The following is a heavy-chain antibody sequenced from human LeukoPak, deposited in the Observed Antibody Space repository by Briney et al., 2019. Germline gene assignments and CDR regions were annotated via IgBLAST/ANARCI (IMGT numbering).Heavy chain of an antibody. Sequence: PSETLSLTCTVSGGSISSYYWTWIRQPPGKGLEWIGYIYYSGSTNYNPSLKSRVTISVDTSNNQFSLKLSSVTAADTAVYYCARVRDGYNDAYDIWGQGTMVTVSS. CDR3: ARVRDGYNDAYDI. CDR2: IYYSGST. D-gene: IGHD5-24*01. V-gene: IGHV4-59*12. J-gene: IGHJ3*02. CDR1: GGSISSYY.